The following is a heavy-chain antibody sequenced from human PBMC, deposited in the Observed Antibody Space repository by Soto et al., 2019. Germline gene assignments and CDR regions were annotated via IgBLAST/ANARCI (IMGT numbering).Heavy chain of an antibody. CDR2: IYYSGST. CDR3: ARDTGEQQLVSYFDY. CDR1: GGSISSGGYY. J-gene: IGHJ4*02. V-gene: IGHV4-31*11. D-gene: IGHD6-13*01. Sequence: SETLSLTCAVSGGSISSGGYYWSWIRQPPGKGLEWIGYIYYSGSTYYNPSLKSRVTISVDTSKNQFSLKLSSVTAADTAVYYCARDTGEQQLVSYFDYWGQGTLVTVSS.